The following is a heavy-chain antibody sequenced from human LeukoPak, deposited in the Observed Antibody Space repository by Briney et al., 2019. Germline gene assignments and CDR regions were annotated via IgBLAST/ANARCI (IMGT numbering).Heavy chain of an antibody. D-gene: IGHD6-19*01. Sequence: GGSLRLSCAASRFTFSSYAMHWVRQAPGKGLEWVAVISYDGGHKYYADSVKGRFTISRDNSKYTLYLQMNSLRAEDTALYYCARDAYSSGWSYFDYWGRGTLVTVSS. CDR2: ISYDGGHK. CDR1: RFTFSSYA. J-gene: IGHJ4*02. V-gene: IGHV3-30*04. CDR3: ARDAYSSGWSYFDY.